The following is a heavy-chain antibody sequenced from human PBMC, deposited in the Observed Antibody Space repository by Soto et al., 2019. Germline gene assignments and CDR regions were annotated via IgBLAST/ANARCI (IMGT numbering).Heavy chain of an antibody. Sequence: GGSLRLSCAASGFTFSSYAMHWVRQAPGKGLEWVAVISYDGSNKYYADSVKGRFTISRDNSKNTLYLQMNSLRAEDTAVYYCATGDGFDPWGQGTLVTVSS. CDR3: ATGDGFDP. CDR1: GFTFSSYA. D-gene: IGHD2-21*02. J-gene: IGHJ5*02. V-gene: IGHV3-30-3*01. CDR2: ISYDGSNK.